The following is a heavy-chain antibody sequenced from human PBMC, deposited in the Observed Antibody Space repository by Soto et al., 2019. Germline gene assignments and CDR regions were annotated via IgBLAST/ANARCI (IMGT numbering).Heavy chain of an antibody. J-gene: IGHJ5*02. Sequence: SVKGCWKAAENTFSTYLVHWVRQVHGQGLEWMGWHNGYNGQTEYSQKFQGRVTITRDTSAKTAYLELRSLTSEDTAVYYCAGPHERAGLGTWGQGTLVTVSS. CDR1: ENTFSTYL. CDR3: AGPHERAGLGT. V-gene: IGHV1-3*01. CDR2: HNGYNGQT.